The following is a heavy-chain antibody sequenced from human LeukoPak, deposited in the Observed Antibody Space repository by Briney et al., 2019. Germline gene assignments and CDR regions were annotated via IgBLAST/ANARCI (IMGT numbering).Heavy chain of an antibody. CDR3: ARRRVLFPAKVWCLGDFGY. CDR1: GYTFTSYD. Sequence: GASVKVSCKASGYTFTSYDINWVRQATGQGLEWMGWMNPNSGNTGYAQKFQGRVTITRNTSISTAYMELSSLRSEDTAVYYCARRRVLFPAKVWCLGDFGYWGQGTLVTVSS. D-gene: IGHD4/OR15-4a*01. V-gene: IGHV1-8*03. CDR2: MNPNSGNT. J-gene: IGHJ4*02.